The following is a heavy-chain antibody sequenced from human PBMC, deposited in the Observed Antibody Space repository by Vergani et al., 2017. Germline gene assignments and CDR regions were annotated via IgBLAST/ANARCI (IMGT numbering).Heavy chain of an antibody. J-gene: IGHJ3*02. CDR3: ARVKDYYESSGYYSGPDAFDI. CDR1: GGSISSYY. Sequence: QLQLQQSGPGLVKPSETLSLTCTVSGGSISSYYWSWIRQPPGKGLEWIGYIYYSGSTNYNPSLKSRVTISVDTSKNQFSLKLSSVTAADTAVYYCARVKDYYESSGYYSGPDAFDIWGQGTMVTVSS. V-gene: IGHV4-59*01. D-gene: IGHD3-22*01. CDR2: IYYSGST.